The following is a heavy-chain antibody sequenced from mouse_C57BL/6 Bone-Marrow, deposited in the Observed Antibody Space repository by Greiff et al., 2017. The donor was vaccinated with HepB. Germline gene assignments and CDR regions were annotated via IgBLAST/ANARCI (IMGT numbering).Heavy chain of an antibody. CDR1: GFTFSSYT. J-gene: IGHJ4*01. V-gene: IGHV5-9*01. CDR3: SSPYYGSRTGYAMDY. CDR2: ISGGGGNT. D-gene: IGHD1-1*01. Sequence: EVKLEESGGGLVKPGGSLKLSCAASGFTFSSYTMSWVRQTPEKRLEWVATISGGGGNTYYPDSVKGRFTISRDNAKNTLYLQMSSLRSEDTALYYCSSPYYGSRTGYAMDYWGQGTSVTVSS.